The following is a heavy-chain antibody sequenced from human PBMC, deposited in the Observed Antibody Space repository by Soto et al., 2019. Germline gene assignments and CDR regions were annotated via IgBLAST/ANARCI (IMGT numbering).Heavy chain of an antibody. D-gene: IGHD6-19*01. Sequence: QVQLVQSGAEVKKPGSSVKVSCKASGGTFSSYAISWVRQAPGQGLEWMGGIIPIVGTANYAQKFQGRVTITADESTSTAYMELSSLRSEDTAVYYCARDRTVAKGSHNWFDPWGQGTLVTVSS. J-gene: IGHJ5*02. CDR1: GGTFSSYA. CDR3: ARDRTVAKGSHNWFDP. V-gene: IGHV1-69*01. CDR2: IIPIVGTA.